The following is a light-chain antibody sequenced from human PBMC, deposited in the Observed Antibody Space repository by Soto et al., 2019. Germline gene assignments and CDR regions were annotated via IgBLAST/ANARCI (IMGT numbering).Light chain of an antibody. CDR2: DAS. Sequence: EIVLTQSPATLSLSPGERATLSCRASQSVRNCLGWYQQKPGQAPRLLIYDASSRAPGIPARFSGSGSGTDFTLTISSLEPEDFAVYYCQHYGSSPPVYTFGQGTKLEIK. J-gene: IGKJ2*01. CDR3: QHYGSSPPVYT. V-gene: IGKV3-11*01. CDR1: QSVRNC.